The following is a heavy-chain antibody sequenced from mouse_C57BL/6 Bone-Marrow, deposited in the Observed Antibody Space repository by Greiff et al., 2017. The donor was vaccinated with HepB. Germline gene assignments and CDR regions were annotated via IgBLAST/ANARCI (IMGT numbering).Heavy chain of an antibody. CDR3: ARRKESDTGYFDV. Sequence: EVKLQESGGGLVKPGGSLKLSCAASGFTFSDYGMHWVRQAPEKGLEWVAYISSGSSTIYYADTVKGRFTISRDNAKNTLFLQMTSLRSEDTAMYYCARRKESDTGYFDVWGTGTTVTVSS. CDR1: GFTFSDYG. D-gene: IGHD1-1*01. J-gene: IGHJ1*03. V-gene: IGHV5-17*01. CDR2: ISSGSSTI.